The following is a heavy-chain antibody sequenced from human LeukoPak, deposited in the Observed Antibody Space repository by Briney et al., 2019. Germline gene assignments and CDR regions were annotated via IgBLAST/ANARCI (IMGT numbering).Heavy chain of an antibody. J-gene: IGHJ4*02. Sequence: GGSLRPSCAASGFTFTSYDVHWVRQAPGKGLEWVAVISYDGSDKYYADSVKGRFTISRDNSKNTLYLRMNSLRAEDTAVYYCAKDLIAAAGTGFFDYWGQGTLVTVSS. V-gene: IGHV3-33*05. D-gene: IGHD6-13*01. CDR1: GFTFTSYD. CDR2: ISYDGSDK. CDR3: AKDLIAAAGTGFFDY.